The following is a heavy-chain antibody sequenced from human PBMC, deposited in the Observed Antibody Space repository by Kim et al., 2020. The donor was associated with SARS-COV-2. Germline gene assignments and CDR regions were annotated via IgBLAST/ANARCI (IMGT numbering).Heavy chain of an antibody. CDR3: ARGTASYSYRLMGYYYGMDV. J-gene: IGHJ6*02. Sequence: RVTISVDTSKNQFSLKLSSVTAADTAVYYCARGTASYSYRLMGYYYGMDVWGQGTTVTVSS. D-gene: IGHD5-18*01. V-gene: IGHV4-34*01.